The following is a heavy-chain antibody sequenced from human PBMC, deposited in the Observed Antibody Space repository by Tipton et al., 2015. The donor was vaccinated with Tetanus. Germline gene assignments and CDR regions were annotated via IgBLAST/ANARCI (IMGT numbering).Heavy chain of an antibody. D-gene: IGHD5-12*01. Sequence: LRLSCAVSGGSISSGGYSWSWIRQPPGKGLEWIGYIYHSGSTYYNPSLKSRVTISVDRSKNQFSRKLSSVTAADTAVYYCARVTLSGYDYDYWGQGTLVTVSS. CDR3: ARVTLSGYDYDY. CDR1: GGSISSGGYS. J-gene: IGHJ4*02. CDR2: IYHSGST. V-gene: IGHV4-30-2*01.